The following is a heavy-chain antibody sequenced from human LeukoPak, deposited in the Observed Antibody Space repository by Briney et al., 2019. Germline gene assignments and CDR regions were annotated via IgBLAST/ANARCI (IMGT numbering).Heavy chain of an antibody. CDR2: MYYSGSA. D-gene: IGHD3-22*01. CDR1: GGSISSGDYY. J-gene: IGHJ5*02. V-gene: IGHV4-30-4*01. CDR3: ARPYYYDSRIDP. Sequence: SETLSLTCTVSGGSISSGDYYWSWIRQPPGKGLEWIAYMYYSGSAYYNPSLKGRVTMSADTSKNQLSLKLSSVTAADTAVYYCARPYYYDSRIDPWGQGILVTVSS.